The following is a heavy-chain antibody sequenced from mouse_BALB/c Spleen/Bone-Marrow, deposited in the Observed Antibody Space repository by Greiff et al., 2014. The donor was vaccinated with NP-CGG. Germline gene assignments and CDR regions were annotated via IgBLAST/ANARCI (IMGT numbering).Heavy chain of an antibody. Sequence: EVHLVESGGGLVQPGGSWKLSCAASGITFSSFGMHWVRQAPEKGLEWVAYISSGSSTIYYADTVKGRFTISRDNPKNTLFLQMTSLRSEDTAMYYCARDYGYAMDYWGQGTSVTVSS. CDR3: ARDYGYAMDY. V-gene: IGHV5-17*02. CDR2: ISSGSSTI. J-gene: IGHJ4*01. D-gene: IGHD1-1*01. CDR1: GITFSSFG.